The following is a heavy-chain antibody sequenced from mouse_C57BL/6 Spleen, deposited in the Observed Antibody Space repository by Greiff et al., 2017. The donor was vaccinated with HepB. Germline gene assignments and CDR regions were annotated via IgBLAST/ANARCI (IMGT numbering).Heavy chain of an antibody. CDR1: GFTFSNYW. CDR2: IRLKSDNYAT. J-gene: IGHJ1*03. D-gene: IGHD2-4*01. Sequence: EVKLEASGGGLVQPGGSMKLSCVASGFTFSNYWMNWVRQSPEKGLEWVAQIRLKSDNYATHYAESVKGRFTISSDDSKSSVYLQMNNLRAEDTGIYYCTDRDCYYWYFDVWGTGTTVTVSS. V-gene: IGHV6-3*01. CDR3: TDRDCYYWYFDV.